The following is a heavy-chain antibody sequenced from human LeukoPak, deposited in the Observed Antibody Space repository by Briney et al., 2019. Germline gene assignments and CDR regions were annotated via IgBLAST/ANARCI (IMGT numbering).Heavy chain of an antibody. CDR1: GFTFSNYA. V-gene: IGHV3-30-3*01. CDR2: ISYDGNDK. CDR3: ARDRDTAMGL. D-gene: IGHD5-18*01. J-gene: IGHJ4*02. Sequence: GGSLRLSCAASGFTFSNYAMHWVRQAPGKGLEWVAIISYDGNDKYYTDSVKGRLTISRDKSKNTLYLQMNSLRAEDTAVYYCARDRDTAMGLWDQGTLVTVSS.